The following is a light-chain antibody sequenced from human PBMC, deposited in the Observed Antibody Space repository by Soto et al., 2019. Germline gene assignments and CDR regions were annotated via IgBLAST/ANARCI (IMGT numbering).Light chain of an antibody. J-gene: IGLJ1*01. CDR1: SSDVGGYNF. CDR2: EVS. V-gene: IGLV2-14*01. Sequence: ALTQPASVSGSPGQSITISCTGTSSDVGGYNFVSWYQQHPGEAPKLIIYEVSNRPSGASYRFSGSKSGNTASLTISGLQAEDEADYYCSSYSSSSPYVFGTGTKVTVL. CDR3: SSYSSSSPYV.